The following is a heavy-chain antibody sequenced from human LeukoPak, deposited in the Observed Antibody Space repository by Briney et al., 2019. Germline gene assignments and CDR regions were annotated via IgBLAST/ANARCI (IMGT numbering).Heavy chain of an antibody. V-gene: IGHV4-31*03. Sequence: SETLSLTCTVSGGSVSSGSYYWSWIRQHPGKGLEWIGYIYYSGSTYYNPSLKSRVTISVDTSKNQFSLKLSSVTAADTAVYYCARDRVDYYDGSGQDPGYFDYWGQGTLVTVSS. D-gene: IGHD3-22*01. CDR1: GGSVSSGSYY. CDR3: ARDRVDYYDGSGQDPGYFDY. CDR2: IYYSGST. J-gene: IGHJ4*02.